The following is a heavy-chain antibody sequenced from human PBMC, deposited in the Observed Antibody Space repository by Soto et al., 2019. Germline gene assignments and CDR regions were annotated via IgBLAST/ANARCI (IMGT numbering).Heavy chain of an antibody. Sequence: QVQLVESGGGVVQPGRSLRLSCAASGFTFSSYGMHWVRQAPGKGLEWVAVISYDGSNKYYADSVKGRFTISRDNSKNTLYLQMNSLRAEDTAVYYCAKGGRGYCSSTSCYVYYYYGMDVWGQGTTVTVSS. D-gene: IGHD2-2*01. CDR1: GFTFSSYG. V-gene: IGHV3-30*18. CDR2: ISYDGSNK. CDR3: AKGGRGYCSSTSCYVYYYYGMDV. J-gene: IGHJ6*02.